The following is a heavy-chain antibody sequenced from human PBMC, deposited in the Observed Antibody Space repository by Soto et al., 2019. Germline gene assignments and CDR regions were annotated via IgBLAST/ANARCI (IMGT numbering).Heavy chain of an antibody. CDR2: INHSGSS. J-gene: IGHJ6*02. D-gene: IGHD1-1*01. CDR1: GGSFSGYY. CDR3: AKATIYKNYYYGLEV. Sequence: SETLSLTCAVYGGSFSGYYWSWIRQPPGKGLEWIGEINHSGSSNYNPSLKSRVTISVDTSKNQFSLKLSSVTAADTAVYYCAKATIYKNYYYGLEVWGQGTTVTVSS. V-gene: IGHV4-34*01.